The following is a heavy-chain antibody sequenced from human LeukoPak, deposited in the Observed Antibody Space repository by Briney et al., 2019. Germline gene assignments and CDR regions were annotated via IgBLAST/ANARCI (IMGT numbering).Heavy chain of an antibody. D-gene: IGHD1-14*01. V-gene: IGHV3-9*01. Sequence: GGSLRLSCVASGFNFNDFDINWVRQVPGKGVEWVSGINWNSVHIGYADSVKGRFTIFRDNAQKSVHLQVFSLRPEDTALYYCSTSRPDRFIDSWGQGTLVTVST. CDR3: STSRPDRFIDS. CDR2: INWNSVHI. J-gene: IGHJ4*02. CDR1: GFNFNDFD.